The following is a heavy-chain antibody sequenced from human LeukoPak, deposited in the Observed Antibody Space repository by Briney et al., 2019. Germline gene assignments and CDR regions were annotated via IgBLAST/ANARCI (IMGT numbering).Heavy chain of an antibody. CDR3: ARGMTPGDFDY. V-gene: IGHV4-30-2*01. J-gene: IGHJ4*02. CDR1: GGSISSGGYS. CDR2: IYHSGST. Sequence: SETLSLTCAVSGGSISSGGYSWSWIRQPPGKGLEWIGYIYHSGSTYYNPSLKSRVTISVDRSKNQFSLKLSSVTAADTAVYYCARGMTPGDFDYWGQGTLVTVSS.